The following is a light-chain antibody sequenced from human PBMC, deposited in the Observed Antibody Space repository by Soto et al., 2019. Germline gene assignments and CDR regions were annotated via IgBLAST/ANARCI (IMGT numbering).Light chain of an antibody. V-gene: IGKV1-39*01. CDR3: QQCYSTPPT. CDR1: QSISSY. Sequence: IQMPQSQYTLSASVGDRVTITCRSSQSISSYLNWYQQKPGKAPNLLIYAASSLQGGVPSRFTGSGSGTEFTLTISSLQPEDFATYYCQQCYSTPPTFGEGTKVDIK. J-gene: IGKJ1*01. CDR2: AAS.